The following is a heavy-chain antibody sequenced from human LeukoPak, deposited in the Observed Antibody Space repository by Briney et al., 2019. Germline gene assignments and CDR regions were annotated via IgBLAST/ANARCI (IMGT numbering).Heavy chain of an antibody. CDR2: ISHDAKST. Sequence: GRSLRLSCATSGFTFSSYGMHWVRQVPGKGLEWVTVISHDAKSTYHVDSVKGRFTISRDNSKNTLYLQMNSLRAEDTAVYYCARHVVAVGFDYWGQGTLVTVSS. V-gene: IGHV3-30*03. CDR1: GFTFSSYG. J-gene: IGHJ4*02. D-gene: IGHD3-22*01. CDR3: ARHVVAVGFDY.